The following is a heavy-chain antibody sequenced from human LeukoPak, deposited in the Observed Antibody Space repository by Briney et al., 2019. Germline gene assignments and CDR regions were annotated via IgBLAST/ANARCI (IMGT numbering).Heavy chain of an antibody. CDR1: GFTFSNYW. CDR3: ARDPAAIYYYYYYMDV. V-gene: IGHV3-74*01. Sequence: GGSLRLSCAASGFTFSNYWMHWVRQAPGKGLVWVSRINSDGINTSYADSVKGRFTISRDNAKNTLNLQMNSLRAEDTAVYYCARDPAAIYYYYYYMDVWGKGTTVTVSS. J-gene: IGHJ6*03. CDR2: INSDGINT. D-gene: IGHD2-2*01.